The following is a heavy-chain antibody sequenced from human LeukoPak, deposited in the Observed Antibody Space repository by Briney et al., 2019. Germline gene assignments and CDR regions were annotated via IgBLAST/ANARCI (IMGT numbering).Heavy chain of an antibody. CDR2: IFQSGTT. CDR3: ARDSWGRFDY. V-gene: IGHV4-38-2*02. Sequence: SGTLSLTCTVSGYSISSGFYWGWIRQPPGKGLEWIGYIFQSGTTKYNPSLKSRVTILSDVSKNQFSLNLTSVTAADTAVYYCARDSWGRFDYWGQGTLVAVSS. D-gene: IGHD7-27*01. J-gene: IGHJ4*02. CDR1: GYSISSGFY.